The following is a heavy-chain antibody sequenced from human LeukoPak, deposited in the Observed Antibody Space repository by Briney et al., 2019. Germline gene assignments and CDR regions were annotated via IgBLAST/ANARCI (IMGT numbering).Heavy chain of an antibody. CDR3: AKRVDYGSSWYYFDY. J-gene: IGHJ4*02. Sequence: GGSLRLSCAASGFTFSAYGMHWVRQAPGKGLEWVAVISYDGNTKYYADSVKGRFTISRDNSKDTLYLQMNSLRAEDTAVYYCAKRVDYGSSWYYFDYWGQGTLVTVSS. V-gene: IGHV3-30*18. CDR1: GFTFSAYG. D-gene: IGHD6-13*01. CDR2: ISYDGNTK.